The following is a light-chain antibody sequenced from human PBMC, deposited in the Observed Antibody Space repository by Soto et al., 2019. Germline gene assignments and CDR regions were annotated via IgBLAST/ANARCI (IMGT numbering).Light chain of an antibody. CDR2: SNN. J-gene: IGLJ2*01. V-gene: IGLV1-44*01. Sequence: QSVLTQPPSASGTPGQRVTIACSGSSSNIGNNTVNWYQQLPGTAPKLLIYSNNQRPSGVPDRFSGSKSGTSASLAISGLQSEDEADYHCAAWDDSLNGVVFGGGTKVTVL. CDR1: SSNIGNNT. CDR3: AAWDDSLNGVV.